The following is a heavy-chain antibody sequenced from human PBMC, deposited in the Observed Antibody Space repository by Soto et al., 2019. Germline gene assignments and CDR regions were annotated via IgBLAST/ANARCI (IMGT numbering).Heavy chain of an antibody. CDR2: IIPIFGTA. Sequence: ASVKVSCKASGGTFSSYAISWVRQAPGQGLEWMGGIIPIFGTANYAQKFQGRVTITADESTSTAYMELSSLRSEDMAVYYCAGVPAQPSGYPNWFDPWGQGTLVTVSS. J-gene: IGHJ5*02. CDR1: GGTFSSYA. D-gene: IGHD3-22*01. V-gene: IGHV1-69*13. CDR3: AGVPAQPSGYPNWFDP.